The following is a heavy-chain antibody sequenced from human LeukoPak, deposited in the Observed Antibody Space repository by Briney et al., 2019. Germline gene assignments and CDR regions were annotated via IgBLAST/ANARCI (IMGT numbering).Heavy chain of an antibody. CDR1: GFTISPYS. CDR3: AELGITMIGGV. Sequence: GGSLRLSCAASGFTISPYSINWVRQAPGKGLEWVSSISSSSSYIYYADSVKGRFTISRDNAKNSLYLQMNSLRAEDTAVYYCAELGITMIGGVWGKGTTVTISS. J-gene: IGHJ6*04. V-gene: IGHV3-21*01. D-gene: IGHD3-10*02. CDR2: ISSSSSYI.